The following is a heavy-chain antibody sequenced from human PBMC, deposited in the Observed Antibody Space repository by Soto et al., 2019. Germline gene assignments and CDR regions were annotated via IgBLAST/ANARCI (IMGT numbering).Heavy chain of an antibody. J-gene: IGHJ6*02. CDR3: ARAATYYDFWSGYYRCPYYYYGMDV. V-gene: IGHV4-34*01. D-gene: IGHD3-3*01. Sequence: QVQLQQWGAGLLKPSETLSLTCAVYGGSFSGYYWSWIRQPPGKGLEWIGEINHSGSTNYNPSLKSRVTISVDTSKNQFSLKLSSVTAADTAVYYCARAATYYDFWSGYYRCPYYYYGMDVWGQGTTVTVSS. CDR2: INHSGST. CDR1: GGSFSGYY.